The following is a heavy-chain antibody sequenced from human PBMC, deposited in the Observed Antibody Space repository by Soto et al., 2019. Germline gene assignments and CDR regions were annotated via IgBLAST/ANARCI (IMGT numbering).Heavy chain of an antibody. CDR1: GFTFSSYA. V-gene: IGHV3-30-3*01. Sequence: GGSLRLSCAASGFTFSSYAMHWVRQAPGKGLEWVAVISYDGSNKYYADSVKGRFTISRDNSKNTLYLQMNSLRAEDTAVYYLARHSGRSSGGYFADWGQGTLVT. CDR2: ISYDGSNK. CDR3: ARHSGRSSGGYFAD. J-gene: IGHJ4*02. D-gene: IGHD1-26*01.